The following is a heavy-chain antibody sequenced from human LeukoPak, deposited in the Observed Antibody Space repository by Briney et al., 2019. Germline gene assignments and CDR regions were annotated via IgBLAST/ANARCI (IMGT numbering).Heavy chain of an antibody. CDR2: IYYSGST. D-gene: IGHD3-3*01. V-gene: IGHV4-59*01. Sequence: SETLSLTCTVSGGSISSYYWSWIRQPPGKGLEWIWYIYYSGSTNYNPSLKSRVTISVDTSKNQFSLKLSSVTAADTAVYYCARARAYYDFFGAEFDYWGQGTLVTVSS. CDR1: GGSISSYY. CDR3: ARARAYYDFFGAEFDY. J-gene: IGHJ4*02.